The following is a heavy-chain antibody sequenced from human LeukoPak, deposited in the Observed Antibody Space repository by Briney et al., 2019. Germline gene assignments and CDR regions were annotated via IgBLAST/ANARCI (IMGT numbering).Heavy chain of an antibody. V-gene: IGHV4-34*01. CDR1: GGSFSGYY. CDR2: INHSGST. CDR3: ARGFRGYFVFGGAFFDY. Sequence: SETLSLTCAVYGGSFSGYYWSWLRQPPGKGLEWIGEINHSGSTNYNPSLKSRVTISVDTSKNQFSLKLTSVTAADTAVYYCARGFRGYFVFGGAFFDYWGQGTLVTVSS. J-gene: IGHJ4*02. D-gene: IGHD3-16*01.